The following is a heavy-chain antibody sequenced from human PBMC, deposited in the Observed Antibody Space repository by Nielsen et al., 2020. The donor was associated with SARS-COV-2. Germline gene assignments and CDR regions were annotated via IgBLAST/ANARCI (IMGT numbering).Heavy chain of an antibody. CDR1: GFTFSSYS. CDR2: ISGSSRTI. V-gene: IGHV3-48*01. Sequence: GESLKISCVVSGFTFSSYSMNWVRQAPGKGLEWVSYISGSSRTIHYADSLKGRFTISRDNVKNSVYLQMNSLRAEDTAVYYCARDPLHSFDAFDIWGQWTMVTVAS. D-gene: IGHD1-26*01. CDR3: ARDPLHSFDAFDI. J-gene: IGHJ3*02.